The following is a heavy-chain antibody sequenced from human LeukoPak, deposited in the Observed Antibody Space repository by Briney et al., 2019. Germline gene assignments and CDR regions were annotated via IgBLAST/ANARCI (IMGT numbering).Heavy chain of an antibody. V-gene: IGHV4-59*01. Sequence: SETLSLTCTVSGGSFSRYFWTWIRQTPGKGLEWIGYIYYSGSTNYNPSLKSRVTISVDTSKNQFSLKLSSVTAADTAVYYCARGGYDILTGYPRGDFDYWGQGTLVTVSS. J-gene: IGHJ4*02. CDR2: IYYSGST. CDR3: ARGGYDILTGYPRGDFDY. CDR1: GGSFSRYF. D-gene: IGHD3-9*01.